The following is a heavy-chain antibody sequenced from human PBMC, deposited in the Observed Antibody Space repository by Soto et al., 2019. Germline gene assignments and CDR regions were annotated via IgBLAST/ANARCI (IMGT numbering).Heavy chain of an antibody. V-gene: IGHV4-4*07. CDR3: ARDVGYTGYEQGNPFDL. CDR2: MYHTGTT. CDR1: GGSISRYY. Sequence: PSAILSLTCSVSGGSISRYYWSWIRQTAGKRLEWIGRMYHTGTTDYNPSLKRRLSMSVDTSKNQFSLRLSSVTAADTALYYCARDVGYTGYEQGNPFDLWGQGTMVTVSS. J-gene: IGHJ3*01. D-gene: IGHD5-12*01.